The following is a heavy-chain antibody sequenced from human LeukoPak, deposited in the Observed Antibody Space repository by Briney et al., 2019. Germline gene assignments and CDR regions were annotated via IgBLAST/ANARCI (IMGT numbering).Heavy chain of an antibody. J-gene: IGHJ4*02. D-gene: IGHD1-20*01. CDR1: GFTFSDFY. CDR2: LSSSGSTI. Sequence: GGSLRLSCAASGFTFSDFYMSWIRQAPGKGLEWVSYLSSSGSTIYYADSVKGRFTISRDNAKNSLYLQMNSLRAEDTAVYYCARRRYNWNAIDYWGQGTLVTVPS. V-gene: IGHV3-11*01. CDR3: ARRRYNWNAIDY.